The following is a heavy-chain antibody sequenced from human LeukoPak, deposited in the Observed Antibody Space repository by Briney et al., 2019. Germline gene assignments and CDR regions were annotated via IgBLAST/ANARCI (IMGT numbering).Heavy chain of an antibody. CDR2: MNPNSGNT. J-gene: IGHJ5*02. CDR3: ARGPSMVRGVMKKNWFDP. D-gene: IGHD3-10*01. V-gene: IGHV1-8*01. CDR1: GYTFTSYD. Sequence: GASVKVSCKASGYTFTSYDINWVRQATGQGLERMGWMNPNSGNTGYAQKFQGRVTMTRNTSISTAYMELSSLRSEDTAVYYCARGPSMVRGVMKKNWFDPWGQGTLVTVPS.